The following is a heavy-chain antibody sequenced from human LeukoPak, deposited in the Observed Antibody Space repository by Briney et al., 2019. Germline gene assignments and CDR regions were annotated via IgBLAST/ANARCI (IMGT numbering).Heavy chain of an antibody. Sequence: SETLSLTCAVYGGSFSGYYWSWIRQPPGTGREWIGEINHSGSTNYNPSLKSRVTISVDTSKNQFSLKLSSVTAADTAVYYCARVSYHYYYGSGSFPKAHNWFDPWGQGTLVTVSS. D-gene: IGHD3-10*01. CDR2: INHSGST. CDR3: ARVSYHYYYGSGSFPKAHNWFDP. J-gene: IGHJ5*02. V-gene: IGHV4-34*01. CDR1: GGSFSGYY.